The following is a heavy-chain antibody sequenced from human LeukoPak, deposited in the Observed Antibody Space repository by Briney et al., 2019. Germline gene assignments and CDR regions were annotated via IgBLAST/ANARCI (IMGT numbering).Heavy chain of an antibody. Sequence: GGSLRLSCAASGFPFSDYWMSWVRQAPGKGPEWVANIKKDGSEKYYVDSVKGRFTISRDNAKNSLYPQMNSLRAEDTAVYYCARWRQWGQGTLVTVSS. CDR1: GFPFSDYW. J-gene: IGHJ4*02. CDR2: IKKDGSEK. V-gene: IGHV3-7*01. CDR3: ARWRQ.